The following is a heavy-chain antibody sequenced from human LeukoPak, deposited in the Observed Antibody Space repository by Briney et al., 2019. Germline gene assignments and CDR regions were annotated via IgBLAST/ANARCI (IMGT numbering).Heavy chain of an antibody. CDR1: GGSISSSTYY. D-gene: IGHD1-26*01. J-gene: IGHJ3*02. V-gene: IGHV4-39*01. CDR2: IYYSGST. CDR3: ARRKSLVNAFDI. Sequence: PSETLSLTCSVSGGSISSSTYYWGWIRQPPGKGLEWIGTIYYSGSTYYSPSLKSRVSISVDMSKNQFSLRLSSVTAADTAVYYCARRKSLVNAFDIWGQGTMVTVSS.